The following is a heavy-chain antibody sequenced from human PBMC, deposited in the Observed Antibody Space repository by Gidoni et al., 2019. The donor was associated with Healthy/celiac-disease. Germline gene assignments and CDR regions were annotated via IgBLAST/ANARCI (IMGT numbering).Heavy chain of an antibody. V-gene: IGHV3-21*01. J-gene: IGHJ4*02. Sequence: EVQLVESGGGLVKPGGSLRLSCAASGFTFISYSMNWVLQAPGKGLEWFSSISSSSSYIYYADSVKGRFTISRDNAKNSLYLQMNSLRAEDTAVYYCARVRGYYDSSGYPPFDYWGQGTLVTVSS. D-gene: IGHD3-22*01. CDR3: ARVRGYYDSSGYPPFDY. CDR1: GFTFISYS. CDR2: ISSSSSYI.